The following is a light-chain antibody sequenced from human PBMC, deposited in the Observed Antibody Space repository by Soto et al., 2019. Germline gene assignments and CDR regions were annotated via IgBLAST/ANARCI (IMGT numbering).Light chain of an antibody. CDR2: DCS. CDR3: NSYVGSNNYV. CDR1: NIGSKT. V-gene: IGLV3-21*02. Sequence: SYELTQPPSLSVAPGQTARIPCGGNNIGSKTVHWYQQKPGQAPVLAVYDCSDRPSGVPDRFSGSKSGNTASLTVSGLQADDEADYYCNSYVGSNNYVFGTGTKVTV. J-gene: IGLJ1*01.